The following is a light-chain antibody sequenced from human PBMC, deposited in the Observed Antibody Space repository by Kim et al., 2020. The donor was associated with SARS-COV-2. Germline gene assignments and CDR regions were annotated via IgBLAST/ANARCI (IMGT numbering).Light chain of an antibody. J-gene: IGKJ2*01. CDR3: QRYNSY. CDR2: DAS. CDR1: ENINSW. Sequence: STVSVSVGDRVTITCRAEENINSWLAWYQLKPGKAPKLLIYDASTLKTGVSSRFSGSGSGTEFTLTISSLQPDDFATYYCQRYNSYFGQGTKLEI. V-gene: IGKV1-5*01.